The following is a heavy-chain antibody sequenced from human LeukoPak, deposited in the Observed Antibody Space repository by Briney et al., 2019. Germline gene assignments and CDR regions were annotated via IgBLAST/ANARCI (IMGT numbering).Heavy chain of an antibody. Sequence: SETLSLTCTVSAASVSSGDYYWSWIRQSPGKALEWVGYISRSGTTHYNPSLKSRTTLSVDTSKNQFTLHLSSVTAADTAIYYCASYRSSSSCYGYFQHWGQGALVTAS. J-gene: IGHJ1*01. CDR3: ASYRSSSSCYGYFQH. CDR1: AASVSSGDYY. CDR2: ISRSGTT. V-gene: IGHV4-30-4*01. D-gene: IGHD3-22*01.